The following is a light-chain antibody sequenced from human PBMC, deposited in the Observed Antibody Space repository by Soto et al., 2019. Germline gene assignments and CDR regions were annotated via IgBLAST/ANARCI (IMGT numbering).Light chain of an antibody. Sequence: DIVMTQSPDSLAVSLGERATVNCKSSQSLLSNSNNKNYLTWYQHKLGRPPKMLIHWASTRKSGVPDRFSGSGSGTDFTLTISSLQAEDVAVYYCQQYYGAPLTFGGGTKVDIK. J-gene: IGKJ4*01. CDR1: QSLLSNSNNKNY. CDR2: WAS. V-gene: IGKV4-1*01. CDR3: QQYYGAPLT.